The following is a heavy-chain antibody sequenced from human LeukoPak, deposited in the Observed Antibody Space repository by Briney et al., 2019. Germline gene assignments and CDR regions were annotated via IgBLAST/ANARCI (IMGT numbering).Heavy chain of an antibody. D-gene: IGHD1-26*01. CDR2: ISSSSSTI. Sequence: GGSLRLSWAASGFTFSSYSMNWVRQAPGKGLEWVSYISSSSSTIYYADSVKGRFTISRDNAKNSLYLQMNSLRAEDTAVYYCASFKWELQTFDPWGQGTLVTVSS. CDR3: ASFKWELQTFDP. V-gene: IGHV3-48*01. CDR1: GFTFSSYS. J-gene: IGHJ5*02.